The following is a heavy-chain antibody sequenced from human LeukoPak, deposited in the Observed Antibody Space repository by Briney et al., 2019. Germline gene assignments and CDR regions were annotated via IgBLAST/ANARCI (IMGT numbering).Heavy chain of an antibody. D-gene: IGHD4-23*01. CDR2: IIPIFGTA. CDR1: GGTFSSYA. V-gene: IGHV1-69*13. J-gene: IGHJ5*02. Sequence: ASVKVSCKASGGTFSSYAISWVRQAPGQGLEWMGGIIPIFGTANYAQKFQGRVTITADESTSTAYMELSSLRSEDTAVYYRARGETTVVTNWFDPWGQGTLVTVSS. CDR3: ARGETTVVTNWFDP.